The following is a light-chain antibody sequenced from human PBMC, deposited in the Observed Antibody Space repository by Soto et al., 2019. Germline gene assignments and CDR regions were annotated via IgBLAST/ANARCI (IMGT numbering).Light chain of an antibody. Sequence: EIVLTQSPGTLSLSPGERATLSCRASQSVSTTYLAWYQQKAGQAPRLLISGASSRATGVPDRFSGSRSGTDFTLTITRLEPEDFALYYCQQYGNSPITFGQGTRLEIK. CDR3: QQYGNSPIT. V-gene: IGKV3-20*01. CDR2: GAS. J-gene: IGKJ5*01. CDR1: QSVSTTY.